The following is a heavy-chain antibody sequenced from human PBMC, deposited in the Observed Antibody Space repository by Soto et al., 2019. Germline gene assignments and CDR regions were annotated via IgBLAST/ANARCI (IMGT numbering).Heavy chain of an antibody. CDR2: TYYRSNWRH. V-gene: IGHV6-1*01. CDR3: ARGVAGTGFDL. Sequence: QTLSLTCAISGDSVSSNTAAWNWIRSSPSRGLEWLGRTYYRSNWRHDYAVSVKSRITVNPDTSKNHFSLQLNSVTPDDTAVYYCARGVAGTGFDLWGQGILVTVSS. D-gene: IGHD6-19*01. CDR1: GDSVSSNTAA. J-gene: IGHJ4*02.